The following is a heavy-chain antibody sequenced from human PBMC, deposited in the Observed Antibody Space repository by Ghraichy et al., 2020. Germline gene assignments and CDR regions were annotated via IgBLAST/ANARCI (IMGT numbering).Heavy chain of an antibody. J-gene: IGHJ4*02. CDR3: AKDQPPGYFDY. D-gene: IGHD3-10*01. CDR1: GFTFSSYG. CDR2: ISYDGSNK. Sequence: GGSLRLSCAASGFTFSSYGMHWVRQAPGKGLEWVAVISYDGSNKYYADSVKGRFTISRDNSKNTLYLQMNSLRAEDTAVYYCAKDQPPGYFDYWGQGTLVTVSS. V-gene: IGHV3-30*18.